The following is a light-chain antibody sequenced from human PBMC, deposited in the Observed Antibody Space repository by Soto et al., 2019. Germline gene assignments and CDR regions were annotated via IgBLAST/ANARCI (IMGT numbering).Light chain of an antibody. V-gene: IGLV2-14*01. J-gene: IGLJ1*01. CDR3: SSYTSSSTLYV. Sequence: QSVLTQPVSVSGSPGQSITISCTGTSSDVGDNNYVSWYQQHPGKAPKLMIYDVTHRPSGISNRFSGSKSGNTASLTISGLQAEDEADYYCSSYTSSSTLYVFGTGTKVTVL. CDR1: SSDVGDNNY. CDR2: DVT.